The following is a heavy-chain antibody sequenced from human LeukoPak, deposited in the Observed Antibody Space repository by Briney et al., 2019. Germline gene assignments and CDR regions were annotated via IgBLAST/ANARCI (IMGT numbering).Heavy chain of an antibody. CDR1: GFTFSHYA. D-gene: IGHD3-16*01. CDR3: AKGITAIYYYYYYMDV. CDR2: ISGSGGST. Sequence: GGSLRLSCAASGFTFSHYAMSWVRQAPGKGLEWVSAISGSGGSTYYADSVKGRFTISRDNSKNTLYLQMNSLRAEDTAVYYCAKGITAIYYYYYYMDVWGKGTTVTISS. V-gene: IGHV3-23*01. J-gene: IGHJ6*03.